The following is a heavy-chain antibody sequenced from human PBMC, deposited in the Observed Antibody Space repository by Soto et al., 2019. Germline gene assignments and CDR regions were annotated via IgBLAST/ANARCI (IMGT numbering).Heavy chain of an antibody. Sequence: AGGSLRLSCAASGFTFSSYWMSWVRQAPGKGLEWVANIKQDGSEKYYVDSVKGRFTISRDNAKNSLYLQMNSLRAEDTAVYYCARVIGEGYCSGGSCGELYGMDVWGQGTTVTVSS. V-gene: IGHV3-7*03. J-gene: IGHJ6*02. CDR2: IKQDGSEK. D-gene: IGHD2-15*01. CDR3: ARVIGEGYCSGGSCGELYGMDV. CDR1: GFTFSSYW.